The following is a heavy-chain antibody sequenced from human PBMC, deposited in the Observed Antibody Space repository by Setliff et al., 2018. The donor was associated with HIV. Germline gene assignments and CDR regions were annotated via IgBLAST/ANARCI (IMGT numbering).Heavy chain of an antibody. Sequence: SVKVSCKASGYTFNTYGINWVRQAPGQGLEWMGGIIPIFGKANYAQKFRGRVTITADESTSTVYMELNSLSSEDTALYYCARGQHSSTWGALFDYWGQGTLVTVSS. J-gene: IGHJ4*02. CDR3: ARGQHSSTWGALFDY. CDR2: IIPIFGKA. CDR1: GYTFNTYG. V-gene: IGHV1-69*13. D-gene: IGHD6-13*01.